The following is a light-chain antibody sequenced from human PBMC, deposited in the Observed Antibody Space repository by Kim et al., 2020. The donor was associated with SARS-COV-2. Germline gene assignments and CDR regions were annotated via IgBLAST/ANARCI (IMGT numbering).Light chain of an antibody. CDR3: ETWDSESQV. CDR2: LEGGGNF. J-gene: IGLJ3*02. Sequence: QLVLTQSSSASASLGSSVKLTCTLSSGHSSYNIAWHQQQPGKAPRYLMKLEGGGNFNLGSGIPDRFSGSSSGADRHLTISNLQSDDEADYYCETWDSESQVFGGGTQLTVL. V-gene: IGLV4-60*03. CDR1: SGHSSYN.